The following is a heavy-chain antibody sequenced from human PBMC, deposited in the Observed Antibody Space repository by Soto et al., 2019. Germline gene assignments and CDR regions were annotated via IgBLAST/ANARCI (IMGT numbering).Heavy chain of an antibody. D-gene: IGHD6-6*01. J-gene: IGHJ4*02. CDR1: GYTFTGYY. CDR3: ARERWDGSSDFDY. V-gene: IGHV1-2*02. Sequence: QVQLVQSGAEVKKPGASVKVSCKASGYTFTGYYMHWVRQAPGQGLEWMGWINPNSGGTNHAQKFQGRVTMTRDTSISTAYMELSRLRSDDTAVYYCARERWDGSSDFDYWGQGTLVTVSS. CDR2: INPNSGGT.